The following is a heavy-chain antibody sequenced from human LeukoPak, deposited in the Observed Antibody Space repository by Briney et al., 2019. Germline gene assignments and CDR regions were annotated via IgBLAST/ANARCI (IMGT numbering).Heavy chain of an antibody. J-gene: IGHJ4*02. V-gene: IGHV1-69*13. Sequence: SVKVSCKASGGTFSNYAINWVRQAPGQGLEWMGGIIPLFGTANYAQKFQGRVTISAVESMSTAYMELSSLRSEDTAVYYCAGLMTTVTDPFDYWGQGTLVTVSS. CDR1: GGTFSNYA. CDR2: IIPLFGTA. D-gene: IGHD4-11*01. CDR3: AGLMTTVTDPFDY.